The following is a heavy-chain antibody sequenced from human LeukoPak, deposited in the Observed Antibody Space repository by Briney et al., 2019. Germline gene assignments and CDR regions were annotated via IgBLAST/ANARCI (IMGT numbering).Heavy chain of an antibody. J-gene: IGHJ4*02. V-gene: IGHV3-66*02. Sequence: GGSLRLSCAVSGVTVSSSYMSWVRQAPGKGLEWVSVVYSGGSTYYADSVKGRFTIARDNSKNTLYLQMNSLRAEDTAVYYCARESNYDYWGQGTLVTVSS. CDR2: VYSGGST. CDR3: ARESNYDY. CDR1: GVTVSSSY.